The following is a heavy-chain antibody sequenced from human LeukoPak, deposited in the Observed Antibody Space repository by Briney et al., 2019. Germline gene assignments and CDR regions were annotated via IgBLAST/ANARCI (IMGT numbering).Heavy chain of an antibody. CDR3: ARDYDFWSGYHFDY. CDR1: GFTFSNYW. Sequence: GGSLRLSCAASGFTFSNYWLHWVRQAPGKGLVWVSRINSDGSSTTYADSVKGRFTISRDNAKNTLYLQMNSLRAEDTAVYYCARDYDFWSGYHFDYWGQGTLVTVSS. V-gene: IGHV3-74*01. J-gene: IGHJ4*02. D-gene: IGHD3-3*01. CDR2: INSDGSST.